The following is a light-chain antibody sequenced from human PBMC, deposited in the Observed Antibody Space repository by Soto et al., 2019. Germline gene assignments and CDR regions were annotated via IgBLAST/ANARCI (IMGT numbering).Light chain of an antibody. CDR1: SSDVGGYNY. CDR3: CSYISSSTNV. V-gene: IGLV2-14*01. CDR2: DGN. Sequence: QSALTHPASVSGSPGQSITISGTGTSSDVGGYNYVSWYQQHPRKAPKLMSFDGNNRPSGVSTRFSGSKSGNTASLTISGLQAEDDGPDSWCSYISSSTNVFGTGTKLTDL. J-gene: IGLJ1*01.